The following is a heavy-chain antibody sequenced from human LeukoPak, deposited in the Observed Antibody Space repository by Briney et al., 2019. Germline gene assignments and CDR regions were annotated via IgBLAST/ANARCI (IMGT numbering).Heavy chain of an antibody. CDR3: ARVPGPYDFWSGYYTGRTYFNY. V-gene: IGHV1-18*01. CDR2: ISAHNGNT. CDR1: GYSFTTYG. Sequence: ASVNVSYKPSGYSFTTYGYSWVRQAPGHPLQWIGWISAHNGNTNYAQKLQARVTMTTDASTSTAYMELRSLRSDATAVYYYARVPGPYDFWSGYYTGRTYFNYWGQGTLLTVSS. D-gene: IGHD3-3*01. J-gene: IGHJ4*02.